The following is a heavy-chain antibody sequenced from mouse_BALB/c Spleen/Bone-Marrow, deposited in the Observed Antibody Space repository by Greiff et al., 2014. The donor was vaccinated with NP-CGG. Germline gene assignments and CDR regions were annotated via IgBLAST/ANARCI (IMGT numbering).Heavy chain of an antibody. V-gene: IGHV14-3*02. CDR3: ARYYYGSSYFDY. Sequence: EVQLVESGAELVKPGASVKLSCTASGFNIKDTYMHWVKQRPEQGLEWIGRIDPANGNTKYDPKFQGKATITADTSSNTAYLQLSSLPSEDTAVYYCARYYYGSSYFDYWGQGTTLTVSS. CDR1: GFNIKDTY. CDR2: IDPANGNT. J-gene: IGHJ2*01. D-gene: IGHD1-1*01.